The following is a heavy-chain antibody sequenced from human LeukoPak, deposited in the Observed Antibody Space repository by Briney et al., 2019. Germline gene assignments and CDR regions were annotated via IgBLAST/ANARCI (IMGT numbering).Heavy chain of an antibody. CDR2: IYYSGST. D-gene: IGHD4-17*01. J-gene: IGHJ4*02. CDR1: GGSMSSYY. Sequence: PSETLSLTCNVSGGSMSSYYWSWIRQPPGKGLEWIGYIYYSGSTNYNPSLNSRVTISVDTSKNQFSLKLSSVTAADTAVYYCARDPHGYGDYYFDYWGQGTLVTVSS. V-gene: IGHV4-59*12. CDR3: ARDPHGYGDYYFDY.